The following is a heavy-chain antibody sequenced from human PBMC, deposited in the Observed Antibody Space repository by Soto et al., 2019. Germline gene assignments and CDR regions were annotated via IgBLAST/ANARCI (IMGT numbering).Heavy chain of an antibody. J-gene: IGHJ4*02. CDR2: IFYSGTT. Sequence: SETLSLTCSVAGGSISSYYWSWIRQPPGRGLEWIGYIFYSGTTNYNPSLKSRVTISVDTSKNQFSLKLSSVTAADTAVYYCARESSLRFDRWGQGTLVTVSS. CDR3: ARESSLRFDR. V-gene: IGHV4-59*01. CDR1: GGSISSYY. D-gene: IGHD2-15*01.